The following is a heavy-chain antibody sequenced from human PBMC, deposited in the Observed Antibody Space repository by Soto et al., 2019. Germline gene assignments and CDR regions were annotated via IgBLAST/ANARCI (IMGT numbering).Heavy chain of an antibody. V-gene: IGHV3-30*09. CDR3: ARRLTTTVSALGY. J-gene: IGHJ4*02. Sequence: QVQLVESGGGVVQPGGSLRLSCKASGFTFSSYAIHWVRQAPGKGLEWVPVISPDGLNKHSAESVRGRFVISRDNSKNMVHLEMNRLRLEDTAVYFCARRLTTTVSALGYWGQGSLVNVSS. D-gene: IGHD4-17*01. CDR2: ISPDGLNK. CDR1: GFTFSSYA.